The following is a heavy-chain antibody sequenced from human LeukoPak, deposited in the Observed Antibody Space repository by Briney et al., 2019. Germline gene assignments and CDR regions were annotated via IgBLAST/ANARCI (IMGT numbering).Heavy chain of an antibody. Sequence: GASVKVSCKASGGTFSSYAISWVRQAPGQGLEWMGGIIPIFGTANYAQKFQGRVTITADESTSTAYMELSSLRSEDTAVYYCARGPRTQWLPSGFDPWGQGTLVTVSS. J-gene: IGHJ5*02. D-gene: IGHD6-19*01. V-gene: IGHV1-69*13. CDR2: IIPIFGTA. CDR1: GGTFSSYA. CDR3: ARGPRTQWLPSGFDP.